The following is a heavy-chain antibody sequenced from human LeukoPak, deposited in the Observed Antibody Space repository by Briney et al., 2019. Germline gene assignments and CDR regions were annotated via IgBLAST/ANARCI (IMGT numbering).Heavy chain of an antibody. Sequence: ASVKVSCKASGYTFTGYYMHWVRQAPGQGLEWMGWINPNSGGTNYAQKFQGRVTMTRDSSISTAYMELSRLRSDDTAVYYCARGFDYYDSSGPTEIYWGQGTLVTVSS. CDR2: INPNSGGT. J-gene: IGHJ4*02. D-gene: IGHD3-22*01. V-gene: IGHV1-2*02. CDR1: GYTFTGYY. CDR3: ARGFDYYDSSGPTEIY.